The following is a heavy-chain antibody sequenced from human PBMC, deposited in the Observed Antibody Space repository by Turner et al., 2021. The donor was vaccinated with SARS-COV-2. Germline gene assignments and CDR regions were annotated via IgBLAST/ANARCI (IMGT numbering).Heavy chain of an antibody. D-gene: IGHD3-22*01. CDR1: GFTFSSYS. V-gene: IGHV3-21*01. CDR3: ARWAYFDSSGYYPSHFDY. Sequence: EVQLVESGGGLVKPGGSLGLSCAASGFTFSSYSMNWVRQAPGKGLEWVSSISTSSSYIYYADSVKGRFTISRDNAKNSLYLQMNSLRAEDTAVYYCARWAYFDSSGYYPSHFDYWGQGTLVTVSS. CDR2: ISTSSSYI. J-gene: IGHJ4*02.